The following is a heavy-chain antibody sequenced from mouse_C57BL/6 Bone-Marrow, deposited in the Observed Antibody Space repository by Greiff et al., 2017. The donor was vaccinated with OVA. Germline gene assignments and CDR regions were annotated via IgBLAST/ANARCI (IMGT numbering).Heavy chain of an antibody. J-gene: IGHJ3*01. CDR1: GYSITSGYY. V-gene: IGHV3-6*01. CDR2: ISYDGSN. Sequence: EVQLVESGPGLVKPSQSLSLTCSVTGYSITSGYYWNWIRQFPGNKLEWMGYISYDGSNNYNPSLKNRISITRDTSKNQFFLKLNSVTTEDTATYYCAREEGDFWFAYWGQGTLVTVSA. CDR3: AREEGDFWFAY.